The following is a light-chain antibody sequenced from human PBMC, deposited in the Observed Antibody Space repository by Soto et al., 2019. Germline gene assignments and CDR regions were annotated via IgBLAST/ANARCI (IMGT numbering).Light chain of an antibody. V-gene: IGKV3-20*01. CDR3: QQYGSSLTWT. CDR2: AAS. J-gene: IGKJ1*01. CDR1: QSVISNY. Sequence: EVVLTQSPGTVSLSPGERVTLSCRARQSVISNYLAWYQQIPGQAPSLLIYAASSRATGIPDRFSGSGSGTDFTLSISMLEPEEFAVYYCQQYGSSLTWTFGQGTKV.